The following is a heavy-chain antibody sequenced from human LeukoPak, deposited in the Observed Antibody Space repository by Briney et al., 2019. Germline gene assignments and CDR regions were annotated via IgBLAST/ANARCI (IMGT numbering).Heavy chain of an antibody. CDR2: ISSSGSTI. D-gene: IGHD3-10*01. J-gene: IGHJ4*02. V-gene: IGHV3-48*03. CDR3: ASGMPGHYYGSGSLDY. CDR1: GFTFSSYE. Sequence: PGGSLRLSCAASGFTFSSYEMNWVRQAPGKGLEWVSYISSSGSTIYYADSVKGRFTISRDNAKSSLYLQMNSLRAEDTAVYYCASGMPGHYYGSGSLDYWGQGTLVTVSS.